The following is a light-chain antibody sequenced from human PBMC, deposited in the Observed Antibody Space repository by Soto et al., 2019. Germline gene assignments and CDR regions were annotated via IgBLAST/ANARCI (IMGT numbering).Light chain of an antibody. V-gene: IGKV3-20*01. J-gene: IGKJ2*01. CDR1: QRVSAGY. Sequence: EIVLTQSPGTLSLSPGERATLSCRASQRVSAGYLAWYQQKPGQTPRLLIYGASIRATGIPDRFNGSGSGTDFTLSISRMEPEDFAVYYCQQYGSSPPYTFGQGTKLEIK. CDR3: QQYGSSPPYT. CDR2: GAS.